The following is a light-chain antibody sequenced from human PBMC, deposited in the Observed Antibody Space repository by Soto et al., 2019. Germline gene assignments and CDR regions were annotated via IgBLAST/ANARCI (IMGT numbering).Light chain of an antibody. CDR3: SSYTSDSTPVV. CDR2: EVS. CDR1: RSDVGGYNY. J-gene: IGLJ1*01. Sequence: QSALTQPASVSVSPGQSITIYCTGTRSDVGGYNYVSWYQQHTGKAPKLMIYEVSYRPSGVSNRFSGSKSGNTASLTISGLQAEDEADYYCSSYTSDSTPVVFGTGTKVTVL. V-gene: IGLV2-14*01.